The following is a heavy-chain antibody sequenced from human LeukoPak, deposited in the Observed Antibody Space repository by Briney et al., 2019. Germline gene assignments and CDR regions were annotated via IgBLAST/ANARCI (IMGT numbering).Heavy chain of an antibody. CDR1: GFTFSDFY. D-gene: IGHD3-22*01. CDR2: ISNSGSTI. J-gene: IGHJ4*02. CDR3: ARSADSSGYFREITLYYFDY. V-gene: IGHV3-11*01. Sequence: GGSRRLSGAASGFTFSDFYMTWIGQAPGKGLEWVSYISNSGSTIYYADSVKGRFTISRANAKTSLYLQMSNLRAEDTAVYYCARSADSSGYFREITLYYFDYWGQGTLVTVSS.